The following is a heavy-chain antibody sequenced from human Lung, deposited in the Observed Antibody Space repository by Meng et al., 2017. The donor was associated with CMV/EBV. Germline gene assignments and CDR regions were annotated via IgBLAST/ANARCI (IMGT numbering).Heavy chain of an antibody. CDR3: ASRYCSSTSCYNYFDY. Sequence: GGSXRLXXAASGFTFSSYGMHWVRQAPGKGLEWVAFIRYDGSNKYYADSVKGRFTISRDNSKNTLYLQMNSLRAEDTAVYYCASRYCSSTSCYNYFDYWGQGTXVTVAS. CDR2: IRYDGSNK. D-gene: IGHD2-2*02. CDR1: GFTFSSYG. V-gene: IGHV3-30*02. J-gene: IGHJ4*02.